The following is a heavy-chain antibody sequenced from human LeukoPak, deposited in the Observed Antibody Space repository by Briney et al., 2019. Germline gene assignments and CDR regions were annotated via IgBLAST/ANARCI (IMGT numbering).Heavy chain of an antibody. CDR3: ASSYCSGTSCPEGY. J-gene: IGHJ4*02. CDR1: GFTVSSNY. Sequence: PGGSLRLSCAASGFTVSSNYMSWVRQAPGKGLEWVSVIYSGGSTYYADSVKGRFTISRDNSKNTLYLQMNSLRAEDTAVYYCASSYCSGTSCPEGYWGQGTLVTVSS. D-gene: IGHD2-2*01. CDR2: IYSGGST. V-gene: IGHV3-66*01.